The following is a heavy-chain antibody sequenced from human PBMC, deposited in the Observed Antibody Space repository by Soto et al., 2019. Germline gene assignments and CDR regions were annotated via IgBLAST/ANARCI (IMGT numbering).Heavy chain of an antibody. CDR2: IYYSGST. CDR1: GGSISSYY. D-gene: IGHD6-19*01. J-gene: IGHJ6*03. CDR3: ARRVIAVAGPYYYYYMDV. Sequence: SETLSLTCTVSGGSISSYYWSWIRQPPGKGLEWIGYIYYSGSTNYNPSLKSRVTISVDTSKNQFSLKLSSVTAADTAVYYCARRVIAVAGPYYYYYMDVWGKGTTVTVSS. V-gene: IGHV4-59*08.